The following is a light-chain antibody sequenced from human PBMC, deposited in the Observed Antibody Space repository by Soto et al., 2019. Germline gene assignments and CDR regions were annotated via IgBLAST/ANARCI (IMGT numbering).Light chain of an antibody. J-gene: IGKJ1*01. Sequence: EIVLTQSPATLSSFPFDRVTLSCRASQYINTRLAWYQHRRGQAPRLLIYQTSIRAAGIPARFSASGSGTDFTLTISDVQPEDFALYYCHQRQSWPRTFGQGTKVDIK. CDR3: HQRQSWPRT. V-gene: IGKV3-11*01. CDR1: QYINTR. CDR2: QTS.